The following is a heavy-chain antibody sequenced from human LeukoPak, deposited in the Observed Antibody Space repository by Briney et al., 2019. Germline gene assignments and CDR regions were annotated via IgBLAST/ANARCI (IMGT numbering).Heavy chain of an antibody. CDR3: ARVRSSSWFDY. CDR1: GFTFSSSS. J-gene: IGHJ4*02. Sequence: PGRSLSLSCSVSGFTFSSSSMHWVRRAPGKGLVWVSRISSDGTSTNYADSVKGRFIISRDNAKNTLYLQMNSLRAEDTAAYFCARVRSSSWFDYWGQGTLVAVSS. V-gene: IGHV3-74*01. D-gene: IGHD6-13*01. CDR2: ISSDGTST.